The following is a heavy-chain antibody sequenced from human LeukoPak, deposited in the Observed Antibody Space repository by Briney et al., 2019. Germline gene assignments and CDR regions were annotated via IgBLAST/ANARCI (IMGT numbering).Heavy chain of an antibody. CDR1: GYTFTGYY. Sequence: ASVKVSCKASGYTFTGYYMHWVRQAPGQGLEWMGRINPNSGGTNYAQKFQGRVTMTRDTSISTAYMELSRLRSDDTAVYYCANLGYCSSTSCYGTLNYYYYGMDVWGQGTTVTVSS. J-gene: IGHJ6*02. CDR2: INPNSGGT. V-gene: IGHV1-2*06. D-gene: IGHD2-2*01. CDR3: ANLGYCSSTSCYGTLNYYYYGMDV.